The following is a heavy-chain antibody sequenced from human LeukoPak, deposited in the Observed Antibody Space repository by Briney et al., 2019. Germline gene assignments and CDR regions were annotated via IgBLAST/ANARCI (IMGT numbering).Heavy chain of an antibody. CDR2: ISGSGGDT. Sequence: GGSLRLSCAASGFTFSNYAMSWVRQAPGKGLEWVSGISGSGGDTYYADSVKGRFTISRDNSKNTLYLQMNSLRAEDTAVYYRAKDQSCTNNICHGDFDYWGQGTLVTVSS. D-gene: IGHD2-8*01. CDR1: GFTFSNYA. J-gene: IGHJ4*02. V-gene: IGHV3-23*01. CDR3: AKDQSCTNNICHGDFDY.